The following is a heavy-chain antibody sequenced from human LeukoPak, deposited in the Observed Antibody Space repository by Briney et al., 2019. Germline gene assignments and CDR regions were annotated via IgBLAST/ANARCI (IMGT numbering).Heavy chain of an antibody. CDR3: ARGGNRKFSSGWSASYYYYYMDV. J-gene: IGHJ6*03. Sequence: SETLSLTCAVYGGSFSGYYWSWIRQPPGKGLEWIGEINHSGSTNYNPSLKSRVTISVDTSKNQFSLKLSSVTAADTAVYYCARGGNRKFSSGWSASYYYYYMDVWGKGTTVTISS. CDR2: INHSGST. D-gene: IGHD6-19*01. V-gene: IGHV4-34*01. CDR1: GGSFSGYY.